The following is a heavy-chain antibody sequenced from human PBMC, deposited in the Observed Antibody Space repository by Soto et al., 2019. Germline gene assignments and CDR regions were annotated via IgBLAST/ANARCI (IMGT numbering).Heavy chain of an antibody. CDR1: GASISSGRSY. Sequence: GPGPETPSETLSLNCTVSGASISSGRSYWSWIRQHPGKGLEWIGYMFYSGSTYYHPSLKSRVNISADTSKNQFSLRLTSVTPADTAVYYCARDNGYGHFDSWGQGTLVTVSS. D-gene: IGHD5-12*01. CDR2: MFYSGST. V-gene: IGHV4-31*03. CDR3: ARDNGYGHFDS. J-gene: IGHJ4*02.